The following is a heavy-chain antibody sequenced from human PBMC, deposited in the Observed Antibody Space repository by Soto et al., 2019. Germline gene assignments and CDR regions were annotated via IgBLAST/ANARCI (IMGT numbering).Heavy chain of an antibody. Sequence: QVQLVESGGGLVKPGGSLRLYCAASGFSFSDYYMTWIRQAPGKGLEWISYITSGGSTYYADSVKGRFTISRDNARNSLYLQMNSLRVEDTAVYYCAIDFPRRIMAWTAYHWGQSTLVTVSS. CDR2: ITSGGST. J-gene: IGHJ1*01. CDR3: AIDFPRRIMAWTAYH. V-gene: IGHV3-11*01. D-gene: IGHD2-21*02. CDR1: GFSFSDYY.